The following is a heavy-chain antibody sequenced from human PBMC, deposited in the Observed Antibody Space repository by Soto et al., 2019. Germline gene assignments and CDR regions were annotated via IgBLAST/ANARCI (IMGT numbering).Heavy chain of an antibody. D-gene: IGHD2-15*01. CDR2: ISAYNGNT. V-gene: IGHV1-18*01. CDR1: GYTFTSYG. CDR3: ARDRGGGYCSGGSCPNRFDY. J-gene: IGHJ4*02. Sequence: QVQLVQSGAEVKKPGASVKVSCKASGYTFTSYGISWVRQAPGQGLEWMGWISAYNGNTNYAQRLQGRGNMTTDTSTSTAYMELGGLRSDDTAVYYCARDRGGGYCSGGSCPNRFDYWGQGTLVTVSS.